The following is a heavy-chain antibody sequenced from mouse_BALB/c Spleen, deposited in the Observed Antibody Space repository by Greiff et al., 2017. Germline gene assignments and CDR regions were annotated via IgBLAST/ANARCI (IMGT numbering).Heavy chain of an antibody. V-gene: IGHV2-2*02. Sequence: VKLVESGPGLVQPSQSLSITCTVSGFSLTSYGVHWVRQSPGKGLEWLGVIWSGGSPDYNAAFISRLSISKDNSKSQVFFKMNSLQANDTAIYYCARMVTTGDYAMDYWGQGTSVTVSS. CDR1: GFSLTSYG. CDR3: ARMVTTGDYAMDY. D-gene: IGHD2-1*01. CDR2: IWSGGSP. J-gene: IGHJ4*01.